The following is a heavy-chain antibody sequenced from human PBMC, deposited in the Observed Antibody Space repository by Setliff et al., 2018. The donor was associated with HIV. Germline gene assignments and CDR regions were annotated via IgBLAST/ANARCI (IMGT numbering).Heavy chain of an antibody. V-gene: IGHV4-61*09. J-gene: IGHJ3*01. CDR1: GGSISSASYC. Sequence: PSETLSLTCTVSGGSISSASYCWSWIRQPAGKGLEWIGHIYSSGSTNYNPSLKSRVTKSVDTSKNHFSLKVTSMTAADTAIYYCLRARAEWGQGTMVTVSS. CDR2: IYSSGST. CDR3: LRARAE.